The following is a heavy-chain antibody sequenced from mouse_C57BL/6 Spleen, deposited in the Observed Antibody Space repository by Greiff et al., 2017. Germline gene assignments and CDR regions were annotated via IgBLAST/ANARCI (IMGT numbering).Heavy chain of an antibody. Sequence: VQLQQSGAELVKPGASVKLSCTASGFNIKDYYMHWVKQRTEQGLEWIGRIDPEDGETKYAPKFQGKATITADTSTNTAYLQLSSQTSEDTAVYYCARGPYYKVYYYAMDYWGQGTSVTVSS. CDR3: ARGPYYKVYYYAMDY. CDR2: IDPEDGET. V-gene: IGHV14-2*01. CDR1: GFNIKDYY. D-gene: IGHD2-12*01. J-gene: IGHJ4*01.